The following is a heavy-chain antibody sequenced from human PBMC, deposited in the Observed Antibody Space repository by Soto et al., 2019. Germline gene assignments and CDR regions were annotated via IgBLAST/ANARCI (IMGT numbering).Heavy chain of an antibody. CDR3: ARSVEGHFDY. CDR1: GFRFNIYS. V-gene: IGHV3-48*02. D-gene: IGHD6-19*01. CDR2: MTSDTKTI. Sequence: EVQLVESGGGLVQPGGSLRLSCAASGFRFNIYSMNWIRQAPGKGLEWSAYMTSDTKTIKYADSVKGRFTISRDNDNNLVYLQMNSLGDEDTAVYYCARSVEGHFDYWGQGTVVTVSA. J-gene: IGHJ4*02.